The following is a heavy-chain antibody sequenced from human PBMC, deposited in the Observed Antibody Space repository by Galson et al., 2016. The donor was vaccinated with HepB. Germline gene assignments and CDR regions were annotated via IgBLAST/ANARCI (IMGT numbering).Heavy chain of an antibody. CDR3: AGRHSTTWKDGLDV. Sequence: SVKVSCKASGYTFRNYGISWVRQTPGQGLEWMGRIIPLLGITNYAEKIKDRVTIIADKSTSTASMVLSGLSFDDTAVYFCAGRHSTTWKDGLDVWGRGTTVAVSS. V-gene: IGHV1-69*04. J-gene: IGHJ6*04. D-gene: IGHD1-1*01. CDR2: IIPLLGIT. CDR1: GYTFRNYG.